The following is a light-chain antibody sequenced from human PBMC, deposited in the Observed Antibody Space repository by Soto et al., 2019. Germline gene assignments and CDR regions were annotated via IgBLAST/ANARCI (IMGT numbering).Light chain of an antibody. J-gene: IGKJ1*01. CDR3: QQRSKWPLT. Sequence: EIVLTQSPATLSLSPGERATLSCRASQSISKYLAWYQQKPGQAPRLLIYDASNRATGIPARFSGSGSGTDFTLTISSLEPEDCAVYYCQQRSKWPLTFGQGTKVDIK. CDR2: DAS. V-gene: IGKV3-11*01. CDR1: QSISKY.